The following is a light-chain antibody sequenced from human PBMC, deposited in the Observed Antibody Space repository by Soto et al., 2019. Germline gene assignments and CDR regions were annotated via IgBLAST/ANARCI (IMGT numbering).Light chain of an antibody. J-gene: IGLJ2*01. CDR2: DVN. V-gene: IGLV2-14*03. CDR3: ASSTINNIL. CDR1: SSDVGAYNY. Sequence: QSALTQPASVSGSPGQSITISCTGTSSDVGAYNYVSWCQQHPGKAPKLLIYDVNNRPSGVSNRFSGSKSGNTASLTISGLQADDEADYYCASSTINNILFGGGTKLTVL.